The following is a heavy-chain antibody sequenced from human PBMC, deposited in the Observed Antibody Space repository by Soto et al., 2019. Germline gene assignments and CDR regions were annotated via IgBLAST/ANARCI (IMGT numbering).Heavy chain of an antibody. CDR3: AGGGGQQLVRRYYYGMDV. CDR1: GYTFTSYG. V-gene: IGHV1-69*04. D-gene: IGHD6-13*01. J-gene: IGHJ6*02. CDR2: IIPILGIA. Sequence: GASVKVSCKASGYTFTSYGISWVRQAPGQGLEWMGRIIPILGIANYAQKFQGRVTITADKSTSTAYMELSSLRSEDTAVYYCAGGGGQQLVRRYYYGMDVWGQGTTVTVSS.